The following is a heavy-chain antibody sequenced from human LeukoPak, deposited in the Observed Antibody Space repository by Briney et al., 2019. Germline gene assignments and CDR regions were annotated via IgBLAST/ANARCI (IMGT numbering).Heavy chain of an antibody. D-gene: IGHD3-10*01. V-gene: IGHV3-48*04. Sequence: GGSLRLSCAASGFTFSSYSMNWVRKAPGKGLEWVSYISSSSSTIYYADSVKGRFTISRDNAKNSLYLQMNSLRAEDTAVYYCARDFTMVRGVSPNFDYWGQGTLVTVSS. CDR1: GFTFSSYS. CDR3: ARDFTMVRGVSPNFDY. J-gene: IGHJ4*02. CDR2: ISSSSSTI.